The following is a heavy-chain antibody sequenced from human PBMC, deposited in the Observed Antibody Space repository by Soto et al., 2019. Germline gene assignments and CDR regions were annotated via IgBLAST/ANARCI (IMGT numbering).Heavy chain of an antibody. V-gene: IGHV4-31*03. CDR1: GGSISSGGYS. D-gene: IGHD6-13*01. CDR2: IYYSGST. J-gene: IGHJ4*02. CDR3: ARAYAAGTGYFDY. Sequence: QVQLQESGPGLVKPSQTLSLTCTVSGGSISSGGYSWSWIRQHPGKGLEWIGYIYYSGSTYYNPSLKSRVTISVDTSKNQFSLKLSSVTAADTAVYYCARAYAAGTGYFDYWGQGTLVTVSS.